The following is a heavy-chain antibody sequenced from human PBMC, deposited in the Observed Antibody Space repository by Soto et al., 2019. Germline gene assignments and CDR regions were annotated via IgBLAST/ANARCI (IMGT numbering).Heavy chain of an antibody. D-gene: IGHD5-18*01. V-gene: IGHV5-51*01. Sequence: PGESLKISCTGSGYNFNTYWIVWVRQMPGKGLEWMGIIYPGDFDTRYSQSFQGHLTMSVDKSINTAYLQWSSLETSDTAMYYCARLLGYSYGYQEFFHYWGQGIPVTVSS. J-gene: IGHJ4*02. CDR3: ARLLGYSYGYQEFFHY. CDR2: IYPGDFDT. CDR1: GYNFNTYW.